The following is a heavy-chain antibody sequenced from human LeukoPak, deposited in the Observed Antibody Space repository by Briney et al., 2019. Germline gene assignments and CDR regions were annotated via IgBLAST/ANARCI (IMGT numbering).Heavy chain of an antibody. V-gene: IGHV4-59*08. D-gene: IGHD6-19*01. J-gene: IGHJ4*02. CDR2: IYYSGST. CDR1: GGSISSYY. CDR3: ARHEYAVAGIFDY. Sequence: PSETLSLTCTVSGGSISSYYWSWTRQPPGKGLEWIGYIYYSGSTNYNPSLKSRVTISVDTSKNQFSLKLSSVTAADTAVYYCARHEYAVAGIFDYWGQGTPVTVSS.